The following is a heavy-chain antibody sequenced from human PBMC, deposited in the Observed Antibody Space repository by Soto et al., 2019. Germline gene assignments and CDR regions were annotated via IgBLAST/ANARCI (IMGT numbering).Heavy chain of an antibody. CDR3: ARDIVLMVYAIYYGMDV. J-gene: IGHJ6*02. Sequence: GGSLRLSCAASGFTFSSYSMNWVRQAPGKGLEWVSYISSSSSTIYYADSVKGRFTISRDNAKNSLYLKMNSLRAEDTAVYYCARDIVLMVYAIYYGMDVWGQGTTVTVSS. CDR1: GFTFSSYS. V-gene: IGHV3-48*04. CDR2: ISSSSSTI. D-gene: IGHD2-8*01.